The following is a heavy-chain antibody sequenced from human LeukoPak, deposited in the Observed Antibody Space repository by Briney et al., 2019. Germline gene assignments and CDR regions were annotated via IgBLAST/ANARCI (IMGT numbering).Heavy chain of an antibody. CDR1: GYTFTSNY. CDR3: ARDQEGFDY. Sequence: ASVKVSCKASGYTFTSNYIHWVRQAPGQGLEWMEMIYPRDGSTSYAQKFQGRVTVTRDTSTSTVHMELSGLRSEDTAVYYCARDQEGFDYWGQGTLVTVSS. V-gene: IGHV1-46*01. CDR2: IYPRDGST. J-gene: IGHJ4*02.